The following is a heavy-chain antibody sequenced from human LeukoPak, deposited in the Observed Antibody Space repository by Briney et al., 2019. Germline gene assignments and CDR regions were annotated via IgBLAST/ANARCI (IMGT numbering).Heavy chain of an antibody. D-gene: IGHD3-22*01. V-gene: IGHV1-2*02. CDR1: GYTFTGYY. J-gene: IGHJ4*02. CDR3: ATLASNYYDSSGLDY. Sequence: ASVKVSCKASGYTFTGYYMHWVRQAPGQGLEWMGWINPNSGGTNYAQKFQGRVTMTRDTSISTAYMELSRLRSDDTAVYYCATLASNYYDSSGLDYWGQGTLVTVSS. CDR2: INPNSGGT.